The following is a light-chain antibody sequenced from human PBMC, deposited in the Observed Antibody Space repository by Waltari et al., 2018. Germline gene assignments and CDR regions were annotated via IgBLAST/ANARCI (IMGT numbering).Light chain of an antibody. CDR2: WAS. J-gene: IGKJ1*01. CDR1: QSVLSSSNNKNY. CDR3: HQYYTSLWT. V-gene: IGKV4-1*01. Sequence: DIVMTQSPDSLAVSLGERATINRKSRQSVLSSSNNKNYLAWYQQKPGQPPKLLIYWASSRESGVPDRFSGSGSGTDFTLTISSLQAEDLAVYYCHQYYTSLWTFGQGTKVEIK.